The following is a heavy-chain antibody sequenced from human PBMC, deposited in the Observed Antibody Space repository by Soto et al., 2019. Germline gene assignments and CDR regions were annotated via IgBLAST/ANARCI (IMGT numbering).Heavy chain of an antibody. Sequence: QVQLVQSGAEEKKPGASVKVSCKASGYTFTSYAMHWVRQAPGQRLEWMGWIIAGNGNTKYSQKFQGRVTITRDTSASTAYMELSSLRSEDTAVYYCARGEWWLFDYWGQGTLVTVSS. J-gene: IGHJ4*02. V-gene: IGHV1-3*05. D-gene: IGHD2-15*01. CDR3: ARGEWWLFDY. CDR2: IIAGNGNT. CDR1: GYTFTSYA.